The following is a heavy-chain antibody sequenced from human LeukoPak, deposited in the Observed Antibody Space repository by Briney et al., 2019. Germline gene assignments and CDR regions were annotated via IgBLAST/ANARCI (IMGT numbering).Heavy chain of an antibody. CDR3: ASSRTERGYSFGYGY. D-gene: IGHD5-18*01. J-gene: IGHJ4*02. CDR2: ISNSGSTT. CDR1: GFTFSTYE. Sequence: GGSLRLSCAASGFTFSTYEMNWVRQAPGKGLEWVSYISNSGSTTYYADSVKGRFTISRDNAKNSLYLQMVSLRAEDTAFYYCASSRTERGYSFGYGYWGQGTLVTVSS. V-gene: IGHV3-48*03.